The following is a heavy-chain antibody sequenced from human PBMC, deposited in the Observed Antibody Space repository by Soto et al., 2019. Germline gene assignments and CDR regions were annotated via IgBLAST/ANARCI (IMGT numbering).Heavy chain of an antibody. V-gene: IGHV1-18*01. CDR3: ARDRGTARDPYDAFDI. CDR2: ISPYNGNT. Sequence: VQLVQSGAEVKKPGASVKVSCKASGYTFSSYGISWVRQAPGQGLEWMGWISPYNGNTNYAQMLKGRVTMTTDTSTSTAYMELRSLRSDDTAVYYCARDRGTARDPYDAFDIWGQGTMVTVSS. J-gene: IGHJ3*02. CDR1: GYTFSSYG. D-gene: IGHD6-6*01.